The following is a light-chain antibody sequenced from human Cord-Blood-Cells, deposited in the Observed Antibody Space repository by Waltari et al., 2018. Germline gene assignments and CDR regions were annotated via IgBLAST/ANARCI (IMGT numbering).Light chain of an antibody. J-gene: IGLJ1*01. CDR2: DVS. CDR3: SSYTSSSTYV. V-gene: IGLV2-14*01. CDR1: SSDVGGYNY. Sequence: QSALTQPASVSGSPGQSITISCTGTSSDVGGYNYVSWYQQHPGKAPKLMIYDVSKRPSGVSTRFSGAESGTPASLTISGLQAEDEADYYCSSYTSSSTYVFGTGTKVTVL.